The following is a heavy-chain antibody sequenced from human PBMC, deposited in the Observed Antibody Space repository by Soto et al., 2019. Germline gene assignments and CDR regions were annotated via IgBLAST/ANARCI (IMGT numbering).Heavy chain of an antibody. CDR2: IYHSGRT. CDR3: ARCRIGCDYDG. Sequence: QLHLQQSGSGLVKPSQTLSLTCDVSGGSIRSGSHTWSWIRQPAGNGLEWIGHIYHSGRTYYSPSLESRVTILVDSSKNYFSLRLTSVTAADTAVYYCARCRIGCDYDGWGQGTTVIVSS. CDR1: GGSIRSGSHT. V-gene: IGHV4-30-2*01. J-gene: IGHJ6*02. D-gene: IGHD4-17*01.